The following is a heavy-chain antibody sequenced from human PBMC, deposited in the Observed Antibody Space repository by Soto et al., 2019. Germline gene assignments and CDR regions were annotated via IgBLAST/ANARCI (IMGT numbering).Heavy chain of an antibody. CDR2: INAGNGNT. V-gene: IGHV1-3*01. CDR1: GYTFTSYA. D-gene: IGHD6-19*01. Sequence: ASVKVSCKASGYTFTSYAMHWVRQAPGQRLEWMGWINAGNGNTKYSQKFQGRVTITRDTSASTAYMELSSLRSEDTAVYYCARRSSSGWYYFDYCGQGPLVTVSS. CDR3: ARRSSSGWYYFDY. J-gene: IGHJ4*02.